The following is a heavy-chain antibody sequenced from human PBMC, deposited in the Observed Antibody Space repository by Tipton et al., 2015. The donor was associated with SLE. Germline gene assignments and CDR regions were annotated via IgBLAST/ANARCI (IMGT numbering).Heavy chain of an antibody. CDR3: ARLCSIGAAGTGHFQL. Sequence: TLSLTCAVSGGSFSVSYWRWLRQPPGKGLEWIGEINHGGRTNYNPSLKSRVTISIVKSKNQFSLKLTSVTAADTAVYYCARLCSIGAAGTGHFQLWGQGTLVTVSS. J-gene: IGHJ1*01. D-gene: IGHD6-13*01. V-gene: IGHV4-34*01. CDR1: GGSFSVSY. CDR2: INHGGRT.